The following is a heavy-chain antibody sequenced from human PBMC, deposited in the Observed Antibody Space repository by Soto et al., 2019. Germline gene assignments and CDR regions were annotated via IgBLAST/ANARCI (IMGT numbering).Heavy chain of an antibody. J-gene: IGHJ4*02. CDR2: IYWDDDR. Sequence: QITLKESGPTLVKPTQTLTLTCTFSAFPLSTSGVGVGWIRQPPGKALEWLALIYWDDDRRYSPSLKSRLTITKDTSKNQVVLTMTNMDPVDTATYYCAHRQRTVYFDYWGQGTLVTVSS. CDR3: AHRQRTVYFDY. D-gene: IGHD4-17*01. CDR1: AFPLSTSGVG. V-gene: IGHV2-5*02.